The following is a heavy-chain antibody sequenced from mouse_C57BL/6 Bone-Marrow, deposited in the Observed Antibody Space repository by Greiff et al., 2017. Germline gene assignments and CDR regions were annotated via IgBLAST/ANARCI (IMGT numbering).Heavy chain of an antibody. CDR1: GYAFSSYW. D-gene: IGHD1-1*01. CDR3: ARDSYYGSSYGYFDV. CDR2: IYPGDGAT. J-gene: IGHJ1*03. V-gene: IGHV1-80*01. Sequence: QVQLKQSGAELVKPGASVKISCKASGYAFSSYWMNWVKQRPGKGLEWIGQIYPGDGATNYNGKFKGKATLTADKSSSTAYMQLSSLTSEDSAVYFCARDSYYGSSYGYFDVWGTGTTVTVSS.